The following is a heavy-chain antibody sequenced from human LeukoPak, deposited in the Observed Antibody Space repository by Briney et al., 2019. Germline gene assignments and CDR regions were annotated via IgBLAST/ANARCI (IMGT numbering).Heavy chain of an antibody. CDR3: ARQGVDAFDI. CDR1: GGSISSYY. D-gene: IGHD3-10*01. J-gene: IGHJ3*02. Sequence: SETLSLTCTVTGGSISSYYWSWIRQPPGKGLEWIGYIYYSGSTNYNPSLKSRVTISVDTSKNQFSLKLSSVTAADTAVYYCARQGVDAFDIWGQGTMVTVSS. V-gene: IGHV4-59*08. CDR2: IYYSGST.